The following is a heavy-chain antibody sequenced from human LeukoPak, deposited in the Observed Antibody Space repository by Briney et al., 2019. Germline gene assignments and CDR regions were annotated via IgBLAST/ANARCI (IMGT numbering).Heavy chain of an antibody. D-gene: IGHD1-1*01. J-gene: IGHJ6*03. CDR1: GFTFSSSA. V-gene: IGHV3-23*01. CDR2: ISGSGSGT. Sequence: GGSLRLSRTASGFTFSSSAITWVRQAPGKGLEWVSGISGSGSGTYYADFVKGRFTISRDNSKNTMYLEMNSLRAEDTAVYYCAKMNGYMDVWGKGTTVTVSS. CDR3: AKMNGYMDV.